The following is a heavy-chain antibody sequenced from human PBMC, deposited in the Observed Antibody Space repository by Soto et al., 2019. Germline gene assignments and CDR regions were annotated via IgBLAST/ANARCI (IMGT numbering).Heavy chain of an antibody. J-gene: IGHJ3*02. CDR3: AKDYYDSSGYYQDAFDI. V-gene: IGHV3-30*18. CDR1: GFTFSSYG. CDR2: ISYDGSNK. D-gene: IGHD3-22*01. Sequence: QVQLVESGGGVVQPGRSLRLSCAASGFTFSSYGMHWVRQAPGKGLEWVAVISYDGSNKYYADSVKGRFTISRDNSKNTLYLQMNSLRAEDTAVYYCAKDYYDSSGYYQDAFDIWGQGTMVTVSS.